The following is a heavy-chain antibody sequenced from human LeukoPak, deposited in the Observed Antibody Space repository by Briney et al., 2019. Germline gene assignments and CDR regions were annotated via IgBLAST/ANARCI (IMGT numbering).Heavy chain of an antibody. D-gene: IGHD2-15*01. CDR2: ISYDGSNK. CDR3: ARGSTEGYCSGGSCLNADY. V-gene: IGHV3-30*04. J-gene: IGHJ4*02. Sequence: GGSLRLSCAASGFTFSSYAMHWVRQAPGKGLEWVAVISYDGSNKYYADSVKGRFTIPRDNSKNTLYLQMNSLRAEDTAVYYCARGSTEGYCSGGSCLNADYWGQGTLVTVSS. CDR1: GFTFSSYA.